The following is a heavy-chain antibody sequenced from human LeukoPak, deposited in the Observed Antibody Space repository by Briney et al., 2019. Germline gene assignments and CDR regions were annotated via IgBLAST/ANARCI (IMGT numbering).Heavy chain of an antibody. CDR2: FDPEDGET. CDR3: ATVYYYGSGSYYTDYYYYGMDV. V-gene: IGHV1-24*01. CDR1: GYTLTELS. J-gene: IGHJ6*02. D-gene: IGHD3-10*01. Sequence: ASVEVSCKVSGYTLTELSMHWVRQAPGKGLEWMGGFDPEDGETIYAQKFQGRVTMTEDTSTDTAYMELSSLRSEDTAVYYCATVYYYGSGSYYTDYYYYGMDVWGQGTTVTVSS.